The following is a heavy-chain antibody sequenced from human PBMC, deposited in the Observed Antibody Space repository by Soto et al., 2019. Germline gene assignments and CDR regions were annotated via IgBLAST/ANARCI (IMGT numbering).Heavy chain of an antibody. CDR2: IYHGGNS. Sequence: QLQLQESGSGLVKPSQTLSLTCAVSGGSISSGGYSWSWIRQPPGKGVEWIGYIYHGGNSYYNPATKSRVTISIDSSQNQFSLKLSSVAAADAAVYYCARECGYYFDYWGQGTLVTVSS. CDR3: ARECGYYFDY. J-gene: IGHJ4*02. V-gene: IGHV4-30-2*01. CDR1: GGSISSGGYS.